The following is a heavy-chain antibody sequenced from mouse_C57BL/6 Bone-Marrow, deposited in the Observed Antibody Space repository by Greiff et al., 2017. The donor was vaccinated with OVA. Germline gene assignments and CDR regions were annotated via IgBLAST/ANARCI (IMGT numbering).Heavy chain of an antibody. CDR2: INPSNGGT. CDR3: ARWYYTMDY. J-gene: IGHJ4*01. V-gene: IGHV1-53*01. Sequence: QVQLQQPGTELVKPGAYVKLSCKASGYTFTPHSMHWVKQRPGQGLEWIGNINPSNGGTNYNEKFKSKATLTVDKSSSTAYMKLRSLTSEDSAVYECARWYYTMDYWGQGTSVTVSS. CDR1: GYTFTPHS. D-gene: IGHD1-1*02.